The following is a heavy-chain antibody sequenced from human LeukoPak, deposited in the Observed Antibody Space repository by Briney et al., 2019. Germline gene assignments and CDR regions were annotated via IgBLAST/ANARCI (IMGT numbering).Heavy chain of an antibody. V-gene: IGHV4-59*01. CDR3: ARADPEYSSSWYYYYYGMDV. J-gene: IGHJ6*02. CDR1: GGSISSYY. Sequence: SETLSRTCTVSGGSISSYYWSWIRQPPGKGLEWIGYIYYSGSTNYNPSLKSRVTISVDTSKNQFSLKLSSVTAADTAVYYCARADPEYSSSWYYYYYGMDVWGQGTTVTVSS. CDR2: IYYSGST. D-gene: IGHD6-13*01.